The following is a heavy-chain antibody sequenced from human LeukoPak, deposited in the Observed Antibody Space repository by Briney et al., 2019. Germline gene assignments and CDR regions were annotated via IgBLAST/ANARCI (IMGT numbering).Heavy chain of an antibody. CDR3: ATTPDSRGYQPPYYFDC. J-gene: IGHJ4*02. CDR2: MNPNSGNT. CDR1: GYTFTSYD. V-gene: IGHV1-8*01. Sequence: GASEKVSCKASGYTFTSYDINWARQATGQGLEWMGWMNPNSGNTGYAQKFQGRVTMTRNTSISTAYMELSSLRSEDTAVYYCATTPDSRGYQPPYYFDCWGQGTLVTASS. D-gene: IGHD3-22*01.